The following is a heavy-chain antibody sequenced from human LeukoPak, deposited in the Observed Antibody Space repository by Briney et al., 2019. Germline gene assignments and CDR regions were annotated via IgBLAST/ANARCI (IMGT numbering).Heavy chain of an antibody. Sequence: SETLSLTCTVSGASISGYYWSWIRQPPGKGLEWIGYIYYGGDTNYNPSLKSRVTTSVDTSRNQFSLSLRSVTAADTAVYYCARDGGVKPYFDYWGQGTLVTVSS. CDR1: GASISGYY. J-gene: IGHJ4*02. D-gene: IGHD3-16*01. CDR2: IYYGGDT. V-gene: IGHV4-59*01. CDR3: ARDGGVKPYFDY.